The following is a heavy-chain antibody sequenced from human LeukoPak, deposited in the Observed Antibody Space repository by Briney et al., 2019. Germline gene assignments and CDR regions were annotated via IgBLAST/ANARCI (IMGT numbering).Heavy chain of an antibody. J-gene: IGHJ4*02. CDR3: VREAGCGWPLDY. D-gene: IGHD6-19*01. Sequence: PGRSLRLSCATSGFDFGGACGMGWVRQAPEKGLEWVSTISGGGETTHYADSVKGRLTISRDNARNTLYLQIDRLRPEDTAIYYCVREAGCGWPLDYWGRGTLVTVSS. V-gene: IGHV3-23*01. CDR2: ISGGGETT. CDR1: GFDFGGACG.